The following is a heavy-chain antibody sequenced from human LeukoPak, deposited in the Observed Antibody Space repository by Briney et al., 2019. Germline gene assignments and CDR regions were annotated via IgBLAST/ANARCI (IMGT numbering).Heavy chain of an antibody. CDR1: GYSISSGYY. D-gene: IGHD6-13*01. CDR3: ARSKAAAGFDY. Sequence: SETLSLTCAVSGYSISSGYYWGWIRQPPGKGLEWIGSIYHSGSSYYNPSFKSRVTISVDTSKNQFSLKLSSVTAADTAVYYCARSKAAAGFDYWGQGTLVTVSS. J-gene: IGHJ4*02. V-gene: IGHV4-38-2*01. CDR2: IYHSGSS.